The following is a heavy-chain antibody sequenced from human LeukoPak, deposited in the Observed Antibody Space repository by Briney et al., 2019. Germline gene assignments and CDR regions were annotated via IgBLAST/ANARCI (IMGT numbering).Heavy chain of an antibody. V-gene: IGHV4-30-4*07. CDR1: GASISSGGYS. CDR3: AREVTGTLAFDI. Sequence: SEALSLTCSVSGASISSGGYSWIWIRQPPGKGLEWIGHIYYSGSTDYNPFLQSRLIISLDSSRKQISLNLMSVTAADTAVYFCAREVTGTLAFDIWGQGTLVTVSS. J-gene: IGHJ3*02. D-gene: IGHD6-19*01. CDR2: IYYSGST.